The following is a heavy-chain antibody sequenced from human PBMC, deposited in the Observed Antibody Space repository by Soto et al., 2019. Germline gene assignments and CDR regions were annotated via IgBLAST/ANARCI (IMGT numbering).Heavy chain of an antibody. CDR1: GFTFSSYS. CDR2: ISSSSSYI. V-gene: IGHV3-21*01. J-gene: IGHJ5*02. Sequence: EVQLVECGGGLVKPGGSLRLSCAASGFTFSSYSMNWVRQAPGKGLEWVSSISSSSSYIYYADSVKGRFTISRDNAKNSLYLQMNSLRAEDTAVYYCATRGYSGYDTNWFDPWGQGTLVTVSS. CDR3: ATRGYSGYDTNWFDP. D-gene: IGHD5-12*01.